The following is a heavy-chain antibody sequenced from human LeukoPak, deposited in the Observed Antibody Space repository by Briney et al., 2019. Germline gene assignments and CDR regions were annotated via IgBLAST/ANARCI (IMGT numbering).Heavy chain of an antibody. CDR3: ARFYGSGSLDAFDI. CDR1: GDSISDYY. V-gene: IGHV4-59*01. CDR2: IYYSGST. D-gene: IGHD3-10*01. J-gene: IGHJ3*02. Sequence: SETLSLTCTVSGDSISDYYWSWIRQSPGKGLEWIGYIYYSGSTNYNPSLKSRVTISVDTSKNQFSLKLSSVTAADTAVYYCARFYGSGSLDAFDIWGQGTMVTVSS.